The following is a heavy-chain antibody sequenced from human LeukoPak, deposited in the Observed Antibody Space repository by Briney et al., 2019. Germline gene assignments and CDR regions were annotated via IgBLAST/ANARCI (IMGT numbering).Heavy chain of an antibody. J-gene: IGHJ4*02. Sequence: SVKVSCKASGGTFSSYAISWVRQAPGQGLEWMGGIIPIFGTANYAQKFQGRVTITADESTSTAYMELSSLRSEDTTVYYCARDVPPGTAIPLDYWGQGTLVTVSS. V-gene: IGHV1-69*13. CDR3: ARDVPPGTAIPLDY. CDR2: IIPIFGTA. D-gene: IGHD5-18*01. CDR1: GGTFSSYA.